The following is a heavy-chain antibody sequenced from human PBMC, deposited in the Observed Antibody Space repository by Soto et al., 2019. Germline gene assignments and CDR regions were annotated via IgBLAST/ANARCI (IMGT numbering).Heavy chain of an antibody. CDR1: GGSVTSSSYY. CDR3: ARDQGVAVVVFDY. D-gene: IGHD6-19*01. V-gene: IGHV4-61*01. J-gene: IGHJ4*02. CDR2: IYNSGNT. Sequence: QVQLQESGPGLVKPSETLSLTCTVSGGSVTSSSYYWSWIRQPPGKGLEWIGYIYNSGNTNYNPSLKSRVTISVDTSKTQISLKLTSVTAADTAVYYCARDQGVAVVVFDYWGQGTLVTVSS.